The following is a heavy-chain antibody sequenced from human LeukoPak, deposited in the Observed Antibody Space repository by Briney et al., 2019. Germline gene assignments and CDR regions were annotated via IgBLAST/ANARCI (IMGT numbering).Heavy chain of an antibody. V-gene: IGHV3-30*01. Sequence: PGGSLRLSCAASGFTFSSYAMHWVRQAPGKGLEWVAVISYDGSNKYYADSVKGRFTISRDNSKNTLYLQMNSLRAEDTAVYYCARETYPYDSSGLGYWGQGTLVTVSS. J-gene: IGHJ4*02. CDR3: ARETYPYDSSGLGY. D-gene: IGHD3-22*01. CDR1: GFTFSSYA. CDR2: ISYDGSNK.